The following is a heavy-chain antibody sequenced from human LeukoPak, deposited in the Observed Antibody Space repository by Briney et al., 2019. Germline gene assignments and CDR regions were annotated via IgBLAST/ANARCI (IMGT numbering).Heavy chain of an antibody. CDR2: INHSGST. Sequence: SETLSLTCAVYGGSFSGYYWSWIRQPPGKGLEWIGEINHSGSTNYNPSLKSRVTISVDTSKNQFSLKLSSVTAADTAVYYRARGRIAARPKNFDYWGQGTLVTVSS. D-gene: IGHD6-6*01. CDR3: ARGRIAARPKNFDY. V-gene: IGHV4-34*01. J-gene: IGHJ4*02. CDR1: GGSFSGYY.